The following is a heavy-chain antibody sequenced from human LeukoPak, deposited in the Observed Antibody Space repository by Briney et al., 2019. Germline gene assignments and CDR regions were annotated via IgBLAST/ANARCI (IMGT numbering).Heavy chain of an antibody. D-gene: IGHD3-10*01. Sequence: PGRSLRLSCAASGFTFDDYAMHWVRQAPGKGLEWVSGISWNSGSIGYADSVKGRFTISRDNAKNSLYLQMNSLRAEDTALYYCAKVRIRLLWFGELLNWGQGTLVTVSS. CDR2: ISWNSGSI. CDR3: AKVRIRLLWFGELLN. CDR1: GFTFDDYA. J-gene: IGHJ4*02. V-gene: IGHV3-9*01.